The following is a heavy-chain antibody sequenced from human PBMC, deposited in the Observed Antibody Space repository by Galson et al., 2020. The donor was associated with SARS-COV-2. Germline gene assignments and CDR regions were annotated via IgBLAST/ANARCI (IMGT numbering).Heavy chain of an antibody. CDR2: ISSSGSTI. J-gene: IGHJ6*02. D-gene: IGHD6-19*01. CDR1: GFTFSDYY. V-gene: IGHV3-11*01. CDR3: ARERSLIAVAGYYYYYGMDV. Sequence: NSGGSLRLSCAASGFTFSDYYMSWIRQAPGKGLEWVSYISSSGSTIYYADSVKGRFTISRDNAKNSLYLQMNSLRAEDTAVYYCARERSLIAVAGYYYYYGMDVWGQGTTVTVSS.